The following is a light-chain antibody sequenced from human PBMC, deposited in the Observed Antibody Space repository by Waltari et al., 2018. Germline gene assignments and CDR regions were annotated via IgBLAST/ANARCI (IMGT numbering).Light chain of an antibody. J-gene: IGKJ1*01. Sequence: AIQMTQSPSSLSASVGDRVPITCRASQGIRNDLGWYQQRPGKAPMLLRYDASSLQTGVPSRFSGSGSGTGFTLTISSLQPEDFGTYYCLQDYSYPWTFGQGTKVEVK. CDR2: DAS. CDR3: LQDYSYPWT. V-gene: IGKV1-6*01. CDR1: QGIRND.